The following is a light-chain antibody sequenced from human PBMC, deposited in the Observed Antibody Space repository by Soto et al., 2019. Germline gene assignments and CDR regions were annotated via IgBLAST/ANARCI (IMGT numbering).Light chain of an antibody. Sequence: QSALTQPASVSGSPGQSITISCTGTSSDVGAYKYVSWYQQHSGKAPKLMIFDVSDRPSGVSRRFSGSKSGNTASLTISALQAEDEADYYCSSYTSSRSVVFGGGTKLTVL. V-gene: IGLV2-14*03. CDR1: SSDVGAYKY. J-gene: IGLJ2*01. CDR2: DVS. CDR3: SSYTSSRSVV.